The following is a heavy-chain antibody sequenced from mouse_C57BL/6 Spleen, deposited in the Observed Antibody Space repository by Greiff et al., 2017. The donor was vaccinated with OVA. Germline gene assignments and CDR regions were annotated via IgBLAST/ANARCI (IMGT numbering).Heavy chain of an antibody. V-gene: IGHV1-22*01. CDR2: INPNNGGT. Sequence: VQLQQSGPELVKPGASVKMSCKASGYTFTDYNMHWVKQSPGKSLEWIGYINPNNGGTSYNQKFKGKATLTVNKSSSTAYMELRSLTSEDSAVYYCARERDYTWFAYWGQGTLVTVSA. CDR3: ARERDYTWFAY. CDR1: GYTFTDYN. D-gene: IGHD2-4*01. J-gene: IGHJ3*01.